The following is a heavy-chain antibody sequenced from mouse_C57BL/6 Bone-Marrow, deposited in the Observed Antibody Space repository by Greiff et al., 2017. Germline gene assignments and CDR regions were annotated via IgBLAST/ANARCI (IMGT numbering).Heavy chain of an antibody. D-gene: IGHD1-1*01. CDR3: AGQYCGRSYGYWYCDV. Sequence: DVKLVESGGDLVKPGGSLKLSCAASGFTFSSYGMPWVRQTPDKRLEWVATISSGGSYTYYPDSVKGRSTISRDTAKNTLYLQMSSLKSEDTAVYYCAGQYCGRSYGYWYCDVWGTGTTVTVSS. V-gene: IGHV5-6*02. CDR2: ISSGGSYT. J-gene: IGHJ1*03. CDR1: GFTFSSYG.